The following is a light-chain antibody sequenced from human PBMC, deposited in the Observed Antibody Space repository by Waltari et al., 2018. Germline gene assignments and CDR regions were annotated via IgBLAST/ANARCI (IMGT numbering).Light chain of an antibody. V-gene: IGLV2-11*01. J-gene: IGLJ2*01. CDR2: DRS. Sequence: QSALTQPRSVSGSPGQSVTISCTGTSSDVGGSNSVSWYQQHPGKAPKLMIYDRSKRPSGVPDRFSGSKSGNTASLTISGLQAEDEADYYCCSYAGSYSVVFGGGTKLTVL. CDR1: SSDVGGSNS. CDR3: CSYAGSYSVV.